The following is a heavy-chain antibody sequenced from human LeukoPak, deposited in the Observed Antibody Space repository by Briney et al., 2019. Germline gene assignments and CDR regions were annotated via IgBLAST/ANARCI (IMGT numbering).Heavy chain of an antibody. Sequence: PGGSLRLSCTASGFPFGDYAMSWFRQAPGKGLEWVGFIRSRSFGGTPEYAASVKGRFTISRDNSNSIAYLQMSSLKSEDTAVYYCTKSYYDSSGYPVDWGQGTLVTVSS. CDR1: GFPFGDYA. V-gene: IGHV3-49*03. D-gene: IGHD3-22*01. J-gene: IGHJ4*02. CDR3: TKSYYDSSGYPVD. CDR2: IRSRSFGGTP.